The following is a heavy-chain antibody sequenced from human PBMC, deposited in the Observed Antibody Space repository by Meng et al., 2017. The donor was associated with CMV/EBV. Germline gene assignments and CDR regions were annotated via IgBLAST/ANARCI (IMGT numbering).Heavy chain of an antibody. CDR3: ARDRWLPNNWFDP. J-gene: IGHJ5*02. CDR1: GGSISSSSYY. Sequence: GSLRLSCTVSGGSISSSSYYWGWIRQPPGKGLEWIGSIYYSGSTYYNPSLKSRVTISVDTSKNQFSLKLSSVTAADTAVYYCARDRWLPNNWFDPWGQGTLVTVSS. V-gene: IGHV4-39*07. D-gene: IGHD6-19*01. CDR2: IYYSGST.